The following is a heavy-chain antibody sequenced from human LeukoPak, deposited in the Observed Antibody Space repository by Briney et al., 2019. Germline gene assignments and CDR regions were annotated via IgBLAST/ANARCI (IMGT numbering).Heavy chain of an antibody. V-gene: IGHV1-18*01. Sequence: ASVKVSCKASGYTFTSYGISWVRQAPGQGLEWMGWINAYNGNTNYAQKLQGRVTMTTDTSTSTAYMELRSLRSDDTAVYYCAREGITMVRGTPRGGYYFDYWGQGTLVTVSS. CDR1: GYTFTSYG. CDR3: AREGITMVRGTPRGGYYFDY. D-gene: IGHD3-10*01. CDR2: INAYNGNT. J-gene: IGHJ4*02.